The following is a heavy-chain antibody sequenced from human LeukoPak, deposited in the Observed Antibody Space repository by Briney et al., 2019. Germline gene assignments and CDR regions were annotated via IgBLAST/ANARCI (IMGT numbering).Heavy chain of an antibody. J-gene: IGHJ5*02. V-gene: IGHV3-23*01. CDR1: GFTFSSYA. Sequence: GGSLRLSCAASGFTFSSYAMSWVRQAPGKGRECVSSISGSGGSTYYADSVKGRFTISRDNSKNTLYLQMNSPRAEDTAVYYCARGTVAAGTCWFGPWGQGTLVTVSS. CDR2: ISGSGGST. D-gene: IGHD6-13*01. CDR3: ARGTVAAGTCWFGP.